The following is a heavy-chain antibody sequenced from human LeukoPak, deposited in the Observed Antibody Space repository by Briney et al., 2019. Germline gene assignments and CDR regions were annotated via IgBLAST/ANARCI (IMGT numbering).Heavy chain of an antibody. CDR2: TDRDGKTT. Sequence: GGSLRLSCAASGFTFSSYSMNWVRQAPGKGLVWVSQTDRDGKTTGYADSVKGRFTISRDNAKNTLYLQMNSLRAEDTAVYYCAAESSAWSAFDIWGQGTMVTVSA. CDR3: AAESSAWSAFDI. V-gene: IGHV3-74*01. D-gene: IGHD6-19*01. CDR1: GFTFSSYS. J-gene: IGHJ3*02.